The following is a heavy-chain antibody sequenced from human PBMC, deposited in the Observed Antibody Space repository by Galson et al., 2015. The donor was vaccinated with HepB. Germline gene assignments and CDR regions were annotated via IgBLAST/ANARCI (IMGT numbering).Heavy chain of an antibody. CDR1: GYTFTSYD. D-gene: IGHD6-13*01. CDR2: LNPNSGNT. Sequence: SVKVSCKASGYTFTSYDINWVRQAIGQGLEWMGWLNPNSGNTGYAQKFQGRVTMTRNTSISTAYMELSSLRSEDTAVYYCARARGIAAAGTLGYWGQGTLVTVSS. CDR3: ARARGIAAAGTLGY. V-gene: IGHV1-8*01. J-gene: IGHJ4*02.